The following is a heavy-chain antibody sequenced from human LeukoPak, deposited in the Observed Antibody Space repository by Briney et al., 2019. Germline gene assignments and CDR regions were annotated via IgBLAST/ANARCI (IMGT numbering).Heavy chain of an antibody. J-gene: IGHJ3*02. CDR2: INSDGSST. Sequence: GGSLRLSCGASGFTFNNYWMHWVRQAPGMGLVWVSRINSDGSSTTYADSVKGRVTISRDNGKNTLYLQMSSLRAEDAAVYYCARGKDGVWAFDIWGQGTTVTVSS. CDR1: GFTFNNYW. CDR3: ARGKDGVWAFDI. V-gene: IGHV3-74*01. D-gene: IGHD3-16*01.